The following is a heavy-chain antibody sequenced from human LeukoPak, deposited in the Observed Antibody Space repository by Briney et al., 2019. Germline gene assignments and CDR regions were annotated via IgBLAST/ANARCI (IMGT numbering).Heavy chain of an antibody. CDR1: GFTFSSYA. CDR3: ASDYFLDY. CDR2: ISDSGART. J-gene: IGHJ4*02. D-gene: IGHD6-25*01. Sequence: QTGGSLRLSCAASGFTFSSYAMTWVRQAPGKGLEWVSTISDSGARTNYADSAKGWFTISRDNSMNTLYLQMNSLRADDTAVYYCASDYFLDYWGQGTLVTVSS. V-gene: IGHV3-23*01.